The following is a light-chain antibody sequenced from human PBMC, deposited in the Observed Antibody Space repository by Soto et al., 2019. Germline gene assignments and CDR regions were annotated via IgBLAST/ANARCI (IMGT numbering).Light chain of an antibody. V-gene: IGLV2-14*01. CDR3: CLYASGSIYV. CDR2: EVG. CDR1: SSDVGAINY. Sequence: QSALTQPASVSGSPGQSITISCTGTSSDVGAINYVSWYLQYPGKAPKLMIYEVGNRPSGVSNRFSGSKSGNTASLTISGLQAEDEADYYCCLYASGSIYVFGTGTKLTVL. J-gene: IGLJ1*01.